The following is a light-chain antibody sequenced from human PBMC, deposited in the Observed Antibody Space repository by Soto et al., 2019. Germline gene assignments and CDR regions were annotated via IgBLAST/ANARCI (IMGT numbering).Light chain of an antibody. J-gene: IGKJ1*01. CDR2: GAS. Sequence: EIVMTQSPATLSGSPGERATLSCRASQSVRRNLAWYQQKPGQAPRLLIYGASTRATGIPARFSGSGSVTEFTLTISSLQSEDFAVYYCQKYNNWPPWTFGKGTKVEIK. V-gene: IGKV3-15*01. CDR1: QSVRRN. CDR3: QKYNNWPPWT.